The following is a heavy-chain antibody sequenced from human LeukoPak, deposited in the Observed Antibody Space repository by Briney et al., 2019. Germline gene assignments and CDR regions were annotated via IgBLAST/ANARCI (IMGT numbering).Heavy chain of an antibody. CDR3: AREGYYGSGSPPSLYFDY. Sequence: GGSLRLSCAASGFTFRNYVIHWVRQAPGKGLEWVAVTPSDLNVKLYADSVKGRFTISRDNSRSTLYLQMNSLRPEDTAIYYCAREGYYGSGSPPSLYFDYWGQGTLVTVSS. CDR1: GFTFRNYV. D-gene: IGHD3-10*01. CDR2: TPSDLNVK. V-gene: IGHV3-30-3*01. J-gene: IGHJ4*02.